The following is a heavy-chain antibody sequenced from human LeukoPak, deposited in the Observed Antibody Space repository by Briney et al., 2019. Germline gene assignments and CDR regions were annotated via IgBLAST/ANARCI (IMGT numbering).Heavy chain of an antibody. CDR3: ARRFYYAMDV. J-gene: IGHJ6*02. CDR1: GYSFTGYF. V-gene: IGHV1-2*02. D-gene: IGHD3-16*01. CDR2: INPNSGDT. Sequence: ASVKVSCKASGYSFTGYFMEWVRQAPGQGLEWMGWINPNSGDTNYAQKFQGRVTMTRDTSISTAYMELSRLRSDDAAVYYCARRFYYAMDVWGQGTTVTVTS.